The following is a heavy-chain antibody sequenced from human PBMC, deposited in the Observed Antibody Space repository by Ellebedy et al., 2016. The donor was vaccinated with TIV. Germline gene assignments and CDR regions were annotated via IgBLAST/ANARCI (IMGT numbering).Heavy chain of an antibody. Sequence: MPSETLSLTCTVSGGSISSSSYYWAWIRQPPGKGLEWIGSIYFSGSTYYNPSLESRVTISVDTSKNQFSLKLSSVTAADTAVYYCARQPGSGTYYRVLDYWGQGTLVTVSS. CDR2: IYFSGST. J-gene: IGHJ4*02. CDR1: GGSISSSSYY. V-gene: IGHV4-39*01. D-gene: IGHD3-10*01. CDR3: ARQPGSGTYYRVLDY.